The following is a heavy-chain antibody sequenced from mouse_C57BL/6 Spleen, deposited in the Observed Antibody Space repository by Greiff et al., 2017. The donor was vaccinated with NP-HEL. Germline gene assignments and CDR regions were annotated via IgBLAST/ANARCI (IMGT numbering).Heavy chain of an antibody. CDR1: GFTFSSYG. D-gene: IGHD1-1*01. CDR2: ISSGGSYT. J-gene: IGHJ4*01. CDR3: ARQDPTTVVDAMDY. V-gene: IGHV5-6*01. Sequence: EVKLVESGGDLVKPGGSLKLSCAASGFTFSSYGMSWVRQTPDKRLEWVATISSGGSYTYYPDSVKGRFTISRDNAKNTLYLQMSSLKSEDTAMYYCARQDPTTVVDAMDYWGQGTSVTVSS.